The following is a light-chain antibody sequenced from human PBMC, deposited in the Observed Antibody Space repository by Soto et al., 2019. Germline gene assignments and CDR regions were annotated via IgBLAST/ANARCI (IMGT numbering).Light chain of an antibody. CDR2: DAS. J-gene: IGKJ1*01. V-gene: IGKV1-5*01. CDR1: QTISSW. CDR3: QQYNSYST. Sequence: DIQMTQSPSTLSGSVGDSVTVTFRASQTISSWLAWYQQKPGKAPKLLIYDASSLESGVPSRFSGSGSGTEFTLTISSLQPDDFATYYCQQYNSYSTFGQGTKVDIK.